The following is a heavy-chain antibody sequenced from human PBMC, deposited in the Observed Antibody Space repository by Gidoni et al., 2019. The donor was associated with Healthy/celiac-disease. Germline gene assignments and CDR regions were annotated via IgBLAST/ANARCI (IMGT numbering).Heavy chain of an antibody. J-gene: IGHJ5*02. CDR3: ARPGIAAAGTFWFDL. V-gene: IGHV4-34*01. Sequence: QVQLQLWGAGLLKPSETLSGTCSVYVGPFSGYYWSWIRQPPGKGLEWIGEIHHSGSTNYNPSLKSRVTISVDTSKNQFSLKLSSVTAADTAVYYCARPGIAAAGTFWFDLWGQGTLVTVSS. CDR2: IHHSGST. D-gene: IGHD6-13*01. CDR1: VGPFSGYY.